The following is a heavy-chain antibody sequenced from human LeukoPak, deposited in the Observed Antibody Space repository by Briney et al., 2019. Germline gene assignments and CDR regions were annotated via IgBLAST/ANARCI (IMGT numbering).Heavy chain of an antibody. Sequence: SETLSLTCAVYGGSFSGYYWSWIRQPPGKGLEWIGEINHSGSTNYNPSLKSRVTISVDTSKNQFSLKLSSVTAADTAVYYCARPHSYGPDSMDVWGQGTTVTVSS. D-gene: IGHD5-18*01. CDR2: INHSGST. V-gene: IGHV4-34*01. CDR1: GGSFSGYY. J-gene: IGHJ6*02. CDR3: ARPHSYGPDSMDV.